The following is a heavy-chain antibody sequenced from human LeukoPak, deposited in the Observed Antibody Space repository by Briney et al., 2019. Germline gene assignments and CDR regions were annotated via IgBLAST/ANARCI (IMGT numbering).Heavy chain of an antibody. D-gene: IGHD2/OR15-2a*01. J-gene: IGHJ3*02. Sequence: PSETLSLTCTVSGGSISSYYWSWIRQPAGKGLEWIGRIYTSGSTNYNPSLKSRVTMSADTSKNQFALKLSSVTAADTAVYYCAKYLRRDPRDAFDIWGQGTMVTVSS. CDR1: GGSISSYY. V-gene: IGHV4-4*07. CDR2: IYTSGST. CDR3: AKYLRRDPRDAFDI.